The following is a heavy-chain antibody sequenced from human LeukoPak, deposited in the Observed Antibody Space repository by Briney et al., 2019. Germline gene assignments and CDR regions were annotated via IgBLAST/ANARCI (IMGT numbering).Heavy chain of an antibody. CDR1: GFTVSSNY. CDR2: IYSGGST. CDR3: AILKGISPNFDY. Sequence: GGSLRLSCAASGFTVSSNYMSWVRQAPGKGLEWVSVIYSGGSTYYADSVKGRFTISRDNSKNTLYLQMNSLRAEDTAVYYCAILKGISPNFDYWGQGTLVTVSS. J-gene: IGHJ4*02. V-gene: IGHV3-53*01. D-gene: IGHD2/OR15-2a*01.